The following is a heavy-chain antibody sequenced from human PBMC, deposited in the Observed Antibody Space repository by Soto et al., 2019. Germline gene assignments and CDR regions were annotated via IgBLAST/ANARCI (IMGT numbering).Heavy chain of an antibody. CDR2: INSDGSSS. V-gene: IGHV3-74*01. J-gene: IGHJ4*02. D-gene: IGHD7-27*01. CDR1: GFTFNNYW. Sequence: EVQLVESGGGLVQPGGSLRLSCAASGFTFNNYWMHWVRQAPGKGLVWVSRINSDGSSSSYADSVKGRFTISRDNAKNTLYLQMNSLRAEDTAVYYCASSLLTPFDYWGQGTLVTVSS. CDR3: ASSLLTPFDY.